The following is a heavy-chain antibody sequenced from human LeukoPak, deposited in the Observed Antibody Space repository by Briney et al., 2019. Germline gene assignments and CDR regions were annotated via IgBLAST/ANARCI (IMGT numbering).Heavy chain of an antibody. J-gene: IGHJ4*02. CDR3: ARETTIPPYYFDY. CDR2: IIPIFGTA. V-gene: IGHV1-69*05. D-gene: IGHD3-9*01. Sequence: SVKVSCKASGGTFSSYAISWVRQAPGQGLEWMGGIIPIFGTANYAQKFQGRVTMTRNTSITTAYMELSSLTSEDTAVYYCARETTIPPYYFDYWGLGSQVTVSP. CDR1: GGTFSSYA.